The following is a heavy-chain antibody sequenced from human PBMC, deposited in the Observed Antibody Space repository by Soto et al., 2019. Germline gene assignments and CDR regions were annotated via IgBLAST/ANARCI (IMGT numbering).Heavy chain of an antibody. V-gene: IGHV4-34*01. D-gene: IGHD1-1*01. J-gene: IGHJ4*02. CDR1: GGSFSGYY. Sequence: PSETLSLTCAVYGGSFSGYYWTWIRQPPGTGLEWIGEINHSGSTNYNPSLKSRVTISVDTSKNQFSLKLTSVTAADTAVYYCLTAQVVWTYWGQGTLVTVSS. CDR2: INHSGST. CDR3: LTAQVVWTY.